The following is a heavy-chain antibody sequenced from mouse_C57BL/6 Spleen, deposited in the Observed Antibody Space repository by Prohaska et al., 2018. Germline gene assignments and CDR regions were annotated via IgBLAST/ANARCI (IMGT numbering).Heavy chain of an antibody. D-gene: IGHD2-4*01. CDR2: IDPSDSYT. Sequence: PGQGLEWIGEIDPSDSYTNYNQKFKGKATLTVDTSSSTAYMQLSSLTSEDSAVYYCARSSYYDYDEGFAYWGQGTLVTVSA. J-gene: IGHJ3*01. V-gene: IGHV1-50*01. CDR3: ARSSYYDYDEGFAY.